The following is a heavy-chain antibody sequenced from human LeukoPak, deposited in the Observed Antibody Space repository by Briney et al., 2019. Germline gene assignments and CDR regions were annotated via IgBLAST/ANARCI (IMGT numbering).Heavy chain of an antibody. J-gene: IGHJ4*02. CDR3: ARVSDTSMVTPGFDS. CDR1: GYNFHRYT. CDR2: VSTSNGDT. Sequence: SVNVSCKTSGYNFHRYTITWVRQAPGQGLEWMGWVSTSNGDTNYAEIFQGRLTMTTETVTKTAYMELRRLRSGDTAIYFCARVSDTSMVTPGFDSWGQGTLVTVSS. V-gene: IGHV1-18*01. D-gene: IGHD5-18*01.